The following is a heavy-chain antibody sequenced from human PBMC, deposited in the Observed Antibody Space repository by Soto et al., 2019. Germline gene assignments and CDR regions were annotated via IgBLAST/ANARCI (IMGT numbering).Heavy chain of an antibody. CDR1: GYTFTNHV. CDR2: IHTAKGNT. V-gene: IGHV1-3*04. CDR3: ARDPIWTYTWNYARLNYLDP. Sequence: QVQLVQSATEVKKPGASVKISCKASGYTFTNHVIHWLRQAPGQTLEWMGWIHTAKGNTKYSQKFEARVTLTRDTAASTAYMELNSLRSDDTAVYYCARDPIWTYTWNYARLNYLDPWGQGTLVTVSS. J-gene: IGHJ5*02. D-gene: IGHD1-7*01.